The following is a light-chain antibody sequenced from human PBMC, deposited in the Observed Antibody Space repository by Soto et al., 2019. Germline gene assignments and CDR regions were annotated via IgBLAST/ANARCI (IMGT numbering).Light chain of an antibody. CDR1: QSISSY. CDR3: QQSSNWPIT. V-gene: IGKV3-11*01. Sequence: EIMLSQSPATLSLSTGERATLSCRASQSISSYLAWYQQKPGQAPRLLIYDAFNRATGIPARFSGSGSGTDFTLTISSLEPEEFAVYYCQQSSNWPITFGQGRLLE. J-gene: IGKJ5*01. CDR2: DAF.